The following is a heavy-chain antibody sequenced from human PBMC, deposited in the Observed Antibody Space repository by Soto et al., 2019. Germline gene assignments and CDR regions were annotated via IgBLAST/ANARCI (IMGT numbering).Heavy chain of an antibody. Sequence: VQLVESGGGVVQPGRSLRLSCAASGFTFSNFGMHWVRQAPGKGLEWLAVIWCDGSTAYYTDAVKGRFTISRDNSNNTLHLQMNSLRVDDTGVYYCARENKGVAGFDTGNWFDPWGQGTLVTVSS. J-gene: IGHJ5*02. CDR3: ARENKGVAGFDTGNWFDP. CDR1: GFTFSNFG. CDR2: IWCDGSTA. D-gene: IGHD2-15*01. V-gene: IGHV3-33*01.